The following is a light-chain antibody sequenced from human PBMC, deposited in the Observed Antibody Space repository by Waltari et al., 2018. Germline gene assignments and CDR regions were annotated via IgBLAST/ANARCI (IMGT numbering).Light chain of an antibody. CDR3: QQRINWPLT. Sequence: EIVLTQSPATLSLSPGDRATPACTASQSVRSFLAWYQQKPGQAPTLRIHDASNRATGIPVRFSGSGSGTDFTLTISSLEPEDFGVYYCQQRINWPLTFGGGTKVEIK. CDR2: DAS. V-gene: IGKV3-11*01. J-gene: IGKJ4*01. CDR1: QSVRSF.